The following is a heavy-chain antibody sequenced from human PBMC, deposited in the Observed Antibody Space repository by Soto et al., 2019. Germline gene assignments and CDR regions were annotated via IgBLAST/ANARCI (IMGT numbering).Heavy chain of an antibody. V-gene: IGHV4-30-4*01. CDR3: ARGYCSSTSCYTFDY. CDR1: VGSISSGDYY. D-gene: IGHD2-2*02. CDR2: IYYSGST. J-gene: IGHJ4*02. Sequence: QVQLQESGPGLVKPSQTLSLTCTVSVGSISSGDYYWSWIRQPPGKGLEWIGYIYYSGSTYYNPSLKSRVTMSVDTSKNQFSLKLSSVTAADTAVYYCARGYCSSTSCYTFDYWGQGTLVTVSS.